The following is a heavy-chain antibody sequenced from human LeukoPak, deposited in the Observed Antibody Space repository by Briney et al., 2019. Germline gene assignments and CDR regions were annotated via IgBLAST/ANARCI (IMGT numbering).Heavy chain of an antibody. V-gene: IGHV4-4*07. CDR3: ARDLVGATGFDN. CDR1: GASISSYY. J-gene: IGHJ4*02. D-gene: IGHD1-26*01. CDR2: IYSSGSR. Sequence: SETLSLTCTVSGASISSYYWSWIRQPAGKGLEWIGRIYSSGSRNYNPSLNSRVTMSVVTSKNQFSLKLSSVTAADTAVYHCARDLVGATGFDNWGQGTLVTVSP.